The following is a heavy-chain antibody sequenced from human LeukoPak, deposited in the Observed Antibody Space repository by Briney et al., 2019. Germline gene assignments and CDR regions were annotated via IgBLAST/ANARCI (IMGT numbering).Heavy chain of an antibody. J-gene: IGHJ4*02. V-gene: IGHV5-51*01. CDR1: EYSFTSYW. D-gene: IGHD3-22*01. CDR3: ARQGTDYYDSSGYAEDDY. CDR2: IYPGDSDT. Sequence: GESLKISCKGSEYSFTSYWIGWVRQMPGKGLEWMGIIYPGDSDTRYSPSFQGQVTISADKSISTAYLQWSSLKASDTAMYYCARQGTDYYDSSGYAEDDYWGQGTLVTVSS.